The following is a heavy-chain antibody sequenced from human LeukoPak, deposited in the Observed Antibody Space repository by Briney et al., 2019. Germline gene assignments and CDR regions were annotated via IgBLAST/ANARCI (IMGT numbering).Heavy chain of an antibody. CDR3: AKGAVDCGGDCYVDY. Sequence: LSLTCAVYGGSFSGYYWSWIRQPPGKGLGWGAVVSYDGGVKEYGDSVKGRFTISRDNSQNTLYLQMNSLRADDTAVYYCAKGAVDCGGDCYVDYWGQGTLVTVSS. J-gene: IGHJ4*02. V-gene: IGHV3-30*18. CDR2: VSYDGGVK. CDR1: GGSFSGYY. D-gene: IGHD2-21*02.